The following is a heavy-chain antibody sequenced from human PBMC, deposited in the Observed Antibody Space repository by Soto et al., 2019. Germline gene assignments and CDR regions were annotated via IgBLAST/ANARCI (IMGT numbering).Heavy chain of an antibody. D-gene: IGHD6-13*01. J-gene: IGHJ4*02. Sequence: RASVKVSCKASGYIFSTFGISWVRQAPGQGLEWMGGIIPIFGTANYAQKFQGRVTITADESTSTAYMELSSLRSEDTAVYYCASSAAAGTFYFDYWGQGTLVTVSS. CDR2: IIPIFGTA. V-gene: IGHV1-69*13. CDR3: ASSAAAGTFYFDY. CDR1: GYIFSTFG.